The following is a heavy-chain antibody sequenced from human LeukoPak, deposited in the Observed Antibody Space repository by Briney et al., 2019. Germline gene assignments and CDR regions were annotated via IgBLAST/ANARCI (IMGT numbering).Heavy chain of an antibody. V-gene: IGHV3-23*01. CDR3: AKCSLGDYGDYRTPGACYFDY. CDR2: ISDNGGST. J-gene: IGHJ4*02. Sequence: GGSLRLSCAASGFTFSSYEMNWVRQAPGKGLEWVATISDNGGSTYYVDSVRGRFTISRDNSKNTLYLQMNSLRAEDMAVHYCAKCSLGDYGDYRTPGACYFDYWGQGTLVTISS. D-gene: IGHD4-17*01. CDR1: GFTFSSYE.